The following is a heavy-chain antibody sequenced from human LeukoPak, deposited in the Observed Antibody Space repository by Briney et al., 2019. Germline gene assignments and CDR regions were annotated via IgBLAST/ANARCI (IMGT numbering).Heavy chain of an antibody. Sequence: SETLSLTCTVSGGSISSYYWSWIRQPPGKGLEWIGYIYYSGSTNYNPSLKSRVTISVDTSKNQFSLKLSSVTAADTAVYYCARDSRYCNSTSCPHAFDIWGQGTMVTVSS. V-gene: IGHV4-59*01. CDR2: IYYSGST. J-gene: IGHJ3*02. CDR1: GGSISSYY. CDR3: ARDSRYCNSTSCPHAFDI. D-gene: IGHD2-2*01.